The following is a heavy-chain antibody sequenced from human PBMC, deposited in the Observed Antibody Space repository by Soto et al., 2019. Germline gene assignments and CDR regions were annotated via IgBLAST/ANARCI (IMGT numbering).Heavy chain of an antibody. CDR3: AGRIAAAGSFDY. CDR1: GYSFTSSG. CDR2: ISTVGGNA. J-gene: IGHJ4*02. V-gene: IGHV1-18*03. D-gene: IGHD6-13*01. Sequence: QVQLVQSGAEVKKPGASVKVSCKASGYSFTSSGLIWVRQAPGQGLEWLGWISTVGGNAHYAQNLPGRLTMTADTSTAAAYMEPRSLRSDGMAVYYCAGRIAAAGSFDYWGQGTLVTVSS.